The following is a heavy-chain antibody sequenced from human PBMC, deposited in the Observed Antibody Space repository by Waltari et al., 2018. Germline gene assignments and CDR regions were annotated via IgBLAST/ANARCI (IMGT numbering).Heavy chain of an antibody. CDR2: IIPIFGTA. CDR3: ARDRSAVAGRNELGY. Sequence: QVQLVQSGAEVKKPGSSVKVSCKASGGTFSSYAISWVRQAPGQGLEWMGGIIPIFGTANDEQKFQGRVTITADESTSTAYMELSSLRSEDTAVYYCARDRSAVAGRNELGYWGQGTLVTVSS. V-gene: IGHV1-69*13. CDR1: GGTFSSYA. D-gene: IGHD6-19*01. J-gene: IGHJ4*02.